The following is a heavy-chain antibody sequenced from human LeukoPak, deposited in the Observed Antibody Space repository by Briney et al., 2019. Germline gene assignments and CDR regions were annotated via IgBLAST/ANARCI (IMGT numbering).Heavy chain of an antibody. V-gene: IGHV3-66*01. D-gene: IGHD2-2*01. CDR2: IYTGGKS. CDR1: GFTVSSNY. J-gene: IGHJ3*02. CDR3: AREGGMEYRLPDAFDI. Sequence: PGGSLRLSCAASGFTVSSNYMSWVRQAPGKGLEWVSLIYTGGKSYYADSVKGRFTLSRDNSKNTVYLQMTSLRVEDTAMYYCAREGGMEYRLPDAFDIWGQGTMVTVSS.